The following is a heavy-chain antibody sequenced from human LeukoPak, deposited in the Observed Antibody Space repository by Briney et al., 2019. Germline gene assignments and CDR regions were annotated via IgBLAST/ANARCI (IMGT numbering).Heavy chain of an antibody. J-gene: IGHJ5*02. Sequence: ASETLSLACTVSGDSIRSYYWSWIRQPPGKGLEWIAYIYYSGTTNYNPSLKSRVTVSVDTSQNRFSLKLSSVTAADTAVYYCTREALGFCSGGSCVHWFDPWGQGTLVTVSS. V-gene: IGHV4-59*12. CDR1: GDSIRSYY. D-gene: IGHD2-15*01. CDR2: IYYSGTT. CDR3: TREALGFCSGGSCVHWFDP.